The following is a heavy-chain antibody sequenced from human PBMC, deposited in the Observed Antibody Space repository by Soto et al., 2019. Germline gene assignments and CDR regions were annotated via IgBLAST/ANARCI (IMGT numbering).Heavy chain of an antibody. CDR2: INHSGST. V-gene: IGHV4-34*01. J-gene: IGHJ5*02. CDR3: ARGPRRYCSGGSCHSRLNWFDP. CDR1: GGSFSGYY. Sequence: PSETLSLTCAVYGGSFSGYYWSWIRQPPGKGLEWIGEINHSGSTNYNPSLKSRVTISVDTSKNQFSLKLSSVTAADTAVYYCARGPRRYCSGGSCHSRLNWFDPWGQGTLVTVSS. D-gene: IGHD2-15*01.